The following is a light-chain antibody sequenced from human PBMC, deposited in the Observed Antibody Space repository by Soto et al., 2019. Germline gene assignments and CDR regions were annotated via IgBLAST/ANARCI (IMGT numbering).Light chain of an antibody. Sequence: EMVLTQSPATLSLSPGERVTLSCRASQSVSNSLVWYQQKAGQAPRLLLYGISYRATGVPARFSGSGSGTDFTLSICSLEPEDFAIYYCQQGSDWPPTYTFGHGTKLEIK. V-gene: IGKV3-11*01. CDR3: QQGSDWPPTYT. CDR1: QSVSNS. CDR2: GIS. J-gene: IGKJ2*01.